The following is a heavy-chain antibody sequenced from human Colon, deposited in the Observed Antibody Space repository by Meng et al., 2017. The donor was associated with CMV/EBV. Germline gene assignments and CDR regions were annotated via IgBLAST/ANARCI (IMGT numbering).Heavy chain of an antibody. V-gene: IGHV1-2*02. Sequence: KASEYTFTDDYPHWVRQAPGQGLEWMGWINPHNGATNFDQKFQDRVTMSRDTSITTAYMELSRLRVDDTAVYYCARGFDFWRGSDFDYWGQGTLVTVSS. CDR3: ARGFDFWRGSDFDY. J-gene: IGHJ4*02. CDR1: EYTFTDDY. D-gene: IGHD3-3*01. CDR2: INPHNGAT.